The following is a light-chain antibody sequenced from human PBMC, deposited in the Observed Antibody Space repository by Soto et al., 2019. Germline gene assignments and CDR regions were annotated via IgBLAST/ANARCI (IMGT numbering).Light chain of an antibody. CDR2: VNT. J-gene: IGLJ1*01. CDR1: SSNIGAGYD. CDR3: QSYDSGLSGSDV. Sequence: QSALTQPPSVSGAPGQGVTISCTGSSSNIGAGYDVHWYQQLPGTAPKLLIYVNTNRPSGVPDRFSGSKSGTSASLAITGLQAEDEADYYCQSYDSGLSGSDVFGTGTKLTVL. V-gene: IGLV1-40*01.